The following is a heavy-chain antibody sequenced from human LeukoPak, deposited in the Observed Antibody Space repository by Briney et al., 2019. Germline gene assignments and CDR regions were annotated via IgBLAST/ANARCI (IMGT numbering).Heavy chain of an antibody. CDR1: GGTFSSYA. CDR2: IIPILGIA. CDR3: ARPKDTAGDAFDI. D-gene: IGHD5-18*01. Sequence: GSSVKVSCKASGGTFSSYAISWVRQAPGQGLEWMGRIIPILGIANYAQKFQGRVTITADKSTSTAYMELSSLRSEGTAVYYCARPKDTAGDAFDIWGQGTMVTVSS. J-gene: IGHJ3*02. V-gene: IGHV1-69*04.